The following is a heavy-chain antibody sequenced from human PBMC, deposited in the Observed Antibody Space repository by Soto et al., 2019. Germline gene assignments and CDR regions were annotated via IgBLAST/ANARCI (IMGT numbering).Heavy chain of an antibody. Sequence: ASVKVSCKVSGYTLTELSMHWVRQAPGKGLEWMGGFDPEDGEAIYAQKFQGRVTMTEDTSTDTAYMELSSLRSEDTAVYYCATDVKTYCSGGSCYPPMDWFDPWGQGTLVTVSS. V-gene: IGHV1-24*01. J-gene: IGHJ5*02. CDR1: GYTLTELS. D-gene: IGHD2-15*01. CDR2: FDPEDGEA. CDR3: ATDVKTYCSGGSCYPPMDWFDP.